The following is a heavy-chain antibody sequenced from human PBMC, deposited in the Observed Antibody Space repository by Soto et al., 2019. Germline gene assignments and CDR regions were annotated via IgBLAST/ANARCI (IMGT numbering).Heavy chain of an antibody. J-gene: IGHJ5*02. D-gene: IGHD4-17*01. Sequence: GLDLEWLALIYWDDDNRYSPSLKSRLTITKDTSKNQVVLTMTNMDPVDTATYYCAYRPTDGYGVIDPWGQGTLVTVSS. CDR2: IYWDDDN. V-gene: IGHV2-5*02. CDR3: AYRPTDGYGVIDP.